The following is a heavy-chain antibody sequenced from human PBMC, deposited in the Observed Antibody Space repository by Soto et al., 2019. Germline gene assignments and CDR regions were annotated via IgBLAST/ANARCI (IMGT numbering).Heavy chain of an antibody. D-gene: IGHD2-8*01. V-gene: IGHV1-46*01. J-gene: IGHJ1*01. CDR2: IHPSGDT. CDR1: GYKFTTYF. CDR3: VRGYCTTTPCSGDFQH. Sequence: QVQLVQSGAEVKKPGASVKVACKAPGYKFTTYFIHWVRQAPGQGLEWMGMIHPSGDTGYGQKFRGRVTMTIDTSTTTAYMELRNLTSEDTAIYFSVRGYCTTTPCSGDFQHWGQGTLVTVSS.